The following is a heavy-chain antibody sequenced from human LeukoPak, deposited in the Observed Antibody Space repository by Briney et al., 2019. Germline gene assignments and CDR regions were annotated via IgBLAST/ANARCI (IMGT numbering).Heavy chain of an antibody. CDR2: ISSTSTYI. J-gene: IGHJ4*02. D-gene: IGHD5-18*01. CDR1: GFTFSNYK. V-gene: IGHV3-21*01. CDR3: AIDPGTVDTPMVPVWDY. Sequence: GESLRLSCAASGFTFSNYKMNWVRQARERGLEWVSSISSTSTYIYYTDSVKGRFTISRDNAKNSLYMQMNSLRAEDTAVYYCAIDPGTVDTPMVPVWDYWGQGTVVTVSS.